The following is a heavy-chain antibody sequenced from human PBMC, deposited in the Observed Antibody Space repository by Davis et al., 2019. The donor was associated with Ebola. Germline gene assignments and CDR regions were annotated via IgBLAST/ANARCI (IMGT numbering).Heavy chain of an antibody. CDR1: GGSISSYY. CDR2: IYYSGST. Sequence: PSETLSLTCTVSGGSISSYYWSWIRQPPGKGLEWIGYIYYSGSTNYNPSLKSRVTISVDTSKNQFSLKLSSVTAADTAVYYCARHGRRGSGSYYYYGMDVWGQGTTVTVSS. D-gene: IGHD3-10*01. J-gene: IGHJ6*02. V-gene: IGHV4-59*01. CDR3: ARHGRRGSGSYYYYGMDV.